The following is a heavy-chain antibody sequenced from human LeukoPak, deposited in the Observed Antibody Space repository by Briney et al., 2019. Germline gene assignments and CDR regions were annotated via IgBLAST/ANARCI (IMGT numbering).Heavy chain of an antibody. Sequence: ASVKVSCKASGYTFTSYAMNWVRQAPGQGLEWMGWINTNTGNPTYAQGFTGRFVFSLDTSVSTAYLQISSLKAEDTTVYYCARGPTFIHIAVAVQEIDYWGQGTLVTVSS. CDR3: ARGPTFIHIAVAVQEIDY. V-gene: IGHV7-4-1*02. CDR2: INTNTGNP. D-gene: IGHD6-19*01. CDR1: GYTFTSYA. J-gene: IGHJ4*02.